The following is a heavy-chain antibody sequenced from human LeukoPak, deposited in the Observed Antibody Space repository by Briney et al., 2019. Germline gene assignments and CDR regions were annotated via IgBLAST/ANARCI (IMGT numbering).Heavy chain of an antibody. CDR3: ARDHLGYCSSTSCYALPGNWFDP. V-gene: IGHV1-18*01. CDR1: GYTFTSYG. Sequence: ASVKVSCMASGYTFTSYGIGWVRQAPGQGLEWMGWISAYNGNTNYAQKLQGRVTMTTDTSTSTAYMELRSLRSDDTAVYYCARDHLGYCSSTSCYALPGNWFDPWGQGTLVTVSS. D-gene: IGHD2-2*01. J-gene: IGHJ5*02. CDR2: ISAYNGNT.